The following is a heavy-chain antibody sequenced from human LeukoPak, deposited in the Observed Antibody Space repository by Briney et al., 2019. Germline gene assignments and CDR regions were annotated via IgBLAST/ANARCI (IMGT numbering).Heavy chain of an antibody. J-gene: IGHJ4*02. V-gene: IGHV1-2*02. CDR3: ARGHVTAASFDY. CDR2: IERDSGGT. CDR1: GYTSTGYY. Sequence: ASVKVSCKASGYTSTGYYILWVRQAPGQGLEWMGWIERDSGGTNYAQKFQGRVTMTRDTSITTAYMELSRLRSDDTAVYYCARGHVTAASFDYWGQGTLVTVSS. D-gene: IGHD5-18*01.